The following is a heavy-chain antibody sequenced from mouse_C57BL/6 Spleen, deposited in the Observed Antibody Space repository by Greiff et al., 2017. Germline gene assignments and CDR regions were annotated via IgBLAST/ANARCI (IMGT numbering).Heavy chain of an antibody. CDR3: ARAHRGMDY. CDR1: GYTFTSYW. J-gene: IGHJ4*01. V-gene: IGHV1-61*01. CDR2: IYPSDSET. Sequence: QVQLQQPGAELVRPGSSVKLSCKASGYTFTSYWMDWVKQRPGQGLEWIGNIYPSDSETHYNQKFKDKATLTVDKSSSTAYMQLSSLTSEDSAVYYCARAHRGMDYWGQGTSVTVSA.